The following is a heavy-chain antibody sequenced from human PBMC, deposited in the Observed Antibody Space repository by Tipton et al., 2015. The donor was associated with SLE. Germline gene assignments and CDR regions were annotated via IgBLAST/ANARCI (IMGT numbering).Heavy chain of an antibody. CDR3: ARTASYVRFFDY. CDR1: GGSISSSSYY. V-gene: IGHV4-39*07. Sequence: TLSLTCTVSGGSISSSSYYWVWIRQPPGKGLGWIGCIYYSGSTYYNPSLKSRVTISVDTSKNQFSLKLSSVTAADTAVYDGARTASYVRFFDYWGQGTLDTVSS. D-gene: IGHD5-18*01. J-gene: IGHJ4*02. CDR2: IYYSGST.